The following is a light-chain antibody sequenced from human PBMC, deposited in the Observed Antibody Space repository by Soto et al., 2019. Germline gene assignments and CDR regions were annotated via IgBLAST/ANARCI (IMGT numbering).Light chain of an antibody. CDR3: TSYSISTAYL. CDR1: SSDVGGYDY. Sequence: QSVLTQPASVSGSPGQSITISCTGTSSDVGGYDYVSWYQLHPGKAPKLMIFEVSNRPSGVSYRFSGSKSGNTASLTISGLQAEDEADYFGTSYSISTAYLFGPGTKGTVL. V-gene: IGLV2-14*01. CDR2: EVS. J-gene: IGLJ1*01.